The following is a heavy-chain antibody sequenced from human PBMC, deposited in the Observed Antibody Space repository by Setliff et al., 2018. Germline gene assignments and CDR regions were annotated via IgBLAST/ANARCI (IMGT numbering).Heavy chain of an antibody. J-gene: IGHJ5*02. CDR1: GGSITVNY. CDR3: VRDQGRRGWFDA. Sequence: SETLSLTCTVSGGSITVNYWSWVRQSPEEGLEWIGFMHYSGSTNYNPSLESRVSISVDTSKNQFSLNLSSVTAADTAVYYCVRDQGRRGWFDAWGQGTLVTVSS. V-gene: IGHV4-59*01. CDR2: MHYSGST.